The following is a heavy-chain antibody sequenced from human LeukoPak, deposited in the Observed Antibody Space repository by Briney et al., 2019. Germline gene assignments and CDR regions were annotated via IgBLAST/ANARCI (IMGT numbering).Heavy chain of an antibody. Sequence: GGSLRLSCAATGFTFRNYAMYWVRQAPGRGLEWAAVVSFDGNTTFYSDSVKGRFAISRDNSKNTLYLEMNSLRPEDTAVYYCARFRAATTRFDYWGQGTLVTVSS. D-gene: IGHD1/OR15-1a*01. CDR2: VSFDGNTT. CDR1: GFTFRNYA. CDR3: ARFRAATTRFDY. V-gene: IGHV3-30*09. J-gene: IGHJ4*02.